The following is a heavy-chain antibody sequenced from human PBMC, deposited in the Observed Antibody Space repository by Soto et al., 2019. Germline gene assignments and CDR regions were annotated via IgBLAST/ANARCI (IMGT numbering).Heavy chain of an antibody. CDR1: GFTFTTYS. D-gene: IGHD2-2*01. J-gene: IGHJ6*02. CDR2: IGSSSNYI. Sequence: GGSLRLSCAASGFTFTTYSLTWVRQAPGKGLEWVASIGSSSNYIYYADSVKGRFTISRDNAKNSLYLQMNSLRAEDTAVYYCATLTYCSSASCPNYYYVMDVWGQGTTVTVSS. V-gene: IGHV3-21*06. CDR3: ATLTYCSSASCPNYYYVMDV.